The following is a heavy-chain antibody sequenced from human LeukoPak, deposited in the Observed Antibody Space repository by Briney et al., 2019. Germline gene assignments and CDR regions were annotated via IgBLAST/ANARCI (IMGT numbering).Heavy chain of an antibody. Sequence: GGSLRLSCAASGLTFSSYEMNWVRQAPGKGLEWGSYTSSSGSTIYYADSLKGRFTIPRDHAKNSLYLQRNSLRAKDTAVYYCARNDDYSNYIDYWGQGTLVTVSS. V-gene: IGHV3-48*03. CDR3: ARNDDYSNYIDY. CDR1: GLTFSSYE. J-gene: IGHJ4*02. D-gene: IGHD4-11*01. CDR2: TSSSGSTI.